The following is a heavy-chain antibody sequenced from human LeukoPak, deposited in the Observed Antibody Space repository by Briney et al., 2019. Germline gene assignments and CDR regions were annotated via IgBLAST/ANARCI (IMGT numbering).Heavy chain of an antibody. V-gene: IGHV4-59*01. CDR3: ARGYTFPYYYMDV. J-gene: IGHJ6*03. D-gene: IGHD2-2*02. CDR1: GGSISSYY. CDR2: IYYTGST. Sequence: SETLSLTCTVSGGSISSYYWSWIRQPPGKGLECIGHIYYTGSTDYNPSLKSRVTISLDTSKNQFSLKLSSVTAADTAVYYCARGYTFPYYYMDVWSKGTTVTVSS.